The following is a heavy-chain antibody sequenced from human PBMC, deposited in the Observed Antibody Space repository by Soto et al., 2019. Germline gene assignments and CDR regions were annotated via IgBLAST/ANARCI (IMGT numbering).Heavy chain of an antibody. CDR1: GFTFSSYA. D-gene: IGHD3-10*01. J-gene: IGHJ4*02. Sequence: GGSLRLSCAASGFTFSSYAMSWVRQAPGKGLEWVSAISGSGISTYYADSLKGRLTISRDNSKNTLYLQMDSLRAEDTAVYYCARGRGRSYAFGSGSYSDYWGQGTLVTVSS. CDR3: ARGRGRSYAFGSGSYSDY. V-gene: IGHV3-23*01. CDR2: ISGSGIST.